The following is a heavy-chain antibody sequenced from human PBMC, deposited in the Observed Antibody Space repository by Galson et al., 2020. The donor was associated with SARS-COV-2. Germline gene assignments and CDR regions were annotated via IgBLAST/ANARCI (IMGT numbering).Heavy chain of an antibody. CDR1: GDTFTSYT. V-gene: IGHV1-3*01. J-gene: IGHJ6*01. CDR3: ARTPDGYYYFVRDV. CDR2: INANNGNT. Sequence: ASVKVSCKASGDTFTSYTIHWVRQAPGQRLEWVGRINANNGNTNYSQKFQGRVTITRDTSASTAYMELSSLRSEDTAVYYCARTPDGYYYFVRDVWGQGTTVTVSS.